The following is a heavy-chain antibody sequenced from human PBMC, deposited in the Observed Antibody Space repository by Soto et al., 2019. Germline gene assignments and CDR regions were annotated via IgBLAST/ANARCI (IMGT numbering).Heavy chain of an antibody. Sequence: DSVQVSCTASGYPFTSYGISWVRQAPGQGLEWMGWISAYNGNTNYAQKLQGRVTMTTDTSTSTAYMELRSLRSDDTAVYYCARGAPDTLTGTGVLRYFDWSSKEDNWFD. CDR3: ARGAPDTLTGTGVLRYFDWSSKEDNWFD. D-gene: IGHD3-9*01. V-gene: IGHV1-18*04. CDR2: ISAYNGNT. J-gene: IGHJ5*02. CDR1: GYPFTSYG.